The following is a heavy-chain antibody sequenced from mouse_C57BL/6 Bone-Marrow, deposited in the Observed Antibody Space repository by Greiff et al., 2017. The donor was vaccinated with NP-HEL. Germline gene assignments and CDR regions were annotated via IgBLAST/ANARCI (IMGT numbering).Heavy chain of an antibody. V-gene: IGHV5-9-1*02. CDR3: TRDLGPYYFDY. D-gene: IGHD4-1*01. CDR2: ISSGGDYI. J-gene: IGHJ2*01. CDR1: GFTFSSYA. Sequence: DVMLVESGDGLVKPGGSLKLSCAASGFTFSSYAMSWVRQTPEKRLEWVAYISSGGDYIYYAATVKGRFTISRDNARNTLYLKMSSLKSEDTAMYYCTRDLGPYYFDYWGQGTTLTVSS.